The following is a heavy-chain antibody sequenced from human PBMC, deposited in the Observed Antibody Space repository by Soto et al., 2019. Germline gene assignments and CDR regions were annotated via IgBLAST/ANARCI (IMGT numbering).Heavy chain of an antibody. CDR1: GYTFTTYG. V-gene: IGHV1-18*01. CDR2: ISGYNGNT. CDR3: AREYGNYGPDY. J-gene: IGHJ4*02. Sequence: ASVKVSCKASGYTFTTYGIDWVRQAPGQGLEWMGWISGYNGNTNYAQKLQGRVTMTSDTSTNTAYMELRSLRSDDTAVYYRAREYGNYGPDYWGQGTLVTVYS. D-gene: IGHD4-17*01.